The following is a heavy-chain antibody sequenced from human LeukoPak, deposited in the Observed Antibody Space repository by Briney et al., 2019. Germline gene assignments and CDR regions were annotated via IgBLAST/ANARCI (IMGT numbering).Heavy chain of an antibody. CDR3: ARQLTTANNYYYYGMDV. J-gene: IGHJ6*02. Sequence: SETLSLTCTVSGGSIRSTTYYWGWIRQPPGKGLEWIGTIYYTGSTYDNPSLKSRVTISVDTSKNQFSLKLSSVTAADTAVYYCARQLTTANNYYYYGMDVWGQGTTVTVSS. V-gene: IGHV4-39*01. CDR2: IYYTGST. D-gene: IGHD4-4*01. CDR1: GGSIRSTTYY.